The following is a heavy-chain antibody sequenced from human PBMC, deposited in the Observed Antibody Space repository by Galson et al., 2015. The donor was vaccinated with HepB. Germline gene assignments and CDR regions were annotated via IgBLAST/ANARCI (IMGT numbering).Heavy chain of an antibody. CDR1: RFTFSRYR. J-gene: IGHJ6*02. CDR2: INSDGGTT. Sequence: SLRLSCAASRFTFSRYRMHWVRQAPGKGLVWVSRINSDGGTTSYVDSVKGRFTISRDNAKNTLYLQMNSLRAEDTAVYYCARAIPYGDYYYYYAMDVWGQGTTVTASS. V-gene: IGHV3-74*01. CDR3: ARAIPYGDYYYYYAMDV. D-gene: IGHD4-17*01.